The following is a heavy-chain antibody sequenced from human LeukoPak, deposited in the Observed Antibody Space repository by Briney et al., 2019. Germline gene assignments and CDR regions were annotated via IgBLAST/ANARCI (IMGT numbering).Heavy chain of an antibody. CDR3: ARAHYDSSGYRYYYYYMDV. CDR2: INHSGST. CDR1: GGSFSGYY. V-gene: IGHV4-34*01. D-gene: IGHD3-22*01. J-gene: IGHJ6*03. Sequence: SETLSLTCAVYGGSFSGYYWSWIRQPPGKGLEWIGEINHSGSTNYNPSLKSRVTISVDTSKNQFSLKLSSVTTADTAVYYCARAHYDSSGYRYYYYYMDVWGKGTTVTVSS.